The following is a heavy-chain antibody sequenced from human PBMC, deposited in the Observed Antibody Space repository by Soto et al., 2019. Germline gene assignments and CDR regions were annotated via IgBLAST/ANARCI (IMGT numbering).Heavy chain of an antibody. V-gene: IGHV3-74*01. J-gene: IGHJ4*02. Sequence: PGGSLRLSCAASGFTFTSYWMHWVRQAPGKGLVWVSRINSDGSSTTYADSVRGRFTISRDNAKNTLYLQMNSLRAEDTAVYYCARESRGGAEQDYWGQGTLVTVSS. CDR2: INSDGSST. CDR3: ARESRGGAEQDY. CDR1: GFTFTSYW.